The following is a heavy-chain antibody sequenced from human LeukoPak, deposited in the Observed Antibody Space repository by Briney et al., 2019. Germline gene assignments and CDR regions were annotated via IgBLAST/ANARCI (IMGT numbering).Heavy chain of an antibody. V-gene: IGHV4-34*01. CDR1: GGSFSGYY. CDR3: ARGETSIVVVPAAITGYYFDC. D-gene: IGHD2-2*02. CDR2: INHSGST. J-gene: IGHJ4*02. Sequence: PSETLSLTCAVYGGSFSGYYWSWIRQPPGKGLEWIGEINHSGSTNYNPSLKSRVTISVDTSKNQFSLKLSSVTAADTAVYYCARGETSIVVVPAAITGYYFDCWGQGTLVTVSS.